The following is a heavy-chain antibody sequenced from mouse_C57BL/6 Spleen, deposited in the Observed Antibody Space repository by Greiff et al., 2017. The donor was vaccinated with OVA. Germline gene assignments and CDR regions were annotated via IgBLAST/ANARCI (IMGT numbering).Heavy chain of an antibody. CDR1: GYTFTSYW. V-gene: IGHV1-52*01. CDR3: TRGGDYGSDYYFDY. J-gene: IGHJ2*01. Sequence: QVQLQQPGAELVRPGSSVKLSCKASGYTFTSYWMHWVKQRPIQGLEWIGNIDPSDSETHYNQKFKDKATFTADKSSSTAYMQLSSLTSDDSAVYYCTRGGDYGSDYYFDYWGQGTTLTVSS. D-gene: IGHD2-1*01. CDR2: IDPSDSET.